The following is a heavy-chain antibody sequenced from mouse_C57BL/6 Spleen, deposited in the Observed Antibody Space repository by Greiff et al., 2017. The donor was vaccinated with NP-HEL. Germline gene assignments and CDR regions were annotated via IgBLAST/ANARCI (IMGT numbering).Heavy chain of an antibody. CDR1: GFTFSSYA. J-gene: IGHJ4*01. V-gene: IGHV5-9-1*02. D-gene: IGHD2-3*01. CDR2: ISSGGDYI. Sequence: EVQLQESGEGLVKPGGSLKLSCAASGFTFSSYAMSWVRQTPEKRLEWVAYISSGGDYIYYADTVKGRFTISRDNARNTLYLQMSSLKSEDTAMYYCTRVPMMVTTPCAMDYWGQGTSVTVAS. CDR3: TRVPMMVTTPCAMDY.